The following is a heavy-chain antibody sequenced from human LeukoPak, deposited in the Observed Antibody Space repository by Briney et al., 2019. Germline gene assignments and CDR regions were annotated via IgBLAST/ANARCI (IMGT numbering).Heavy chain of an antibody. CDR2: INHSGST. CDR1: GGSFSGYY. Sequence: SETLSLTCVVYGGSFSGYYWSWIRQPPGKGLEWIGEINHSGSTNYNPSLKSRVTISVDTSKNQFSLKLSSVTAADTAVYYCARGLGYYYDSSGSYSAFDIWGQGTMVTVSS. V-gene: IGHV4-34*01. CDR3: ARGLGYYYDSSGSYSAFDI. D-gene: IGHD3-22*01. J-gene: IGHJ3*02.